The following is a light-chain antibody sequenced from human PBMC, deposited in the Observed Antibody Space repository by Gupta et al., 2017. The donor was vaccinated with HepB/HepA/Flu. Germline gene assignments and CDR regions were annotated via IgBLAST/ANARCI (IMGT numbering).Light chain of an antibody. CDR2: ATP. CDR3: QHYGDSPQGLT. V-gene: IGKV3-20*01. CDR1: QSVDSKY. J-gene: IGKJ3*01. Sequence: EFVLRLSPGSLSLSPGASATLSCRASQSVDSKYLAWYQQKPGQAPRLLILATPNRLTGVPHRFSVSGSGADFTLTISRLEAADFAVYYWQHYGDSPQGLTFGPGTKVDNK.